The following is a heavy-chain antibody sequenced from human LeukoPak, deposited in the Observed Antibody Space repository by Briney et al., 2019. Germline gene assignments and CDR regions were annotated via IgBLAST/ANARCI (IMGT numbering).Heavy chain of an antibody. V-gene: IGHV1-69*13. Sequence: ASVKVSCKASGGTFSSYAISWVRQAPGQGLEWMGGIIPIFGTANYAQKFQGRVTITADESTSTAYIELSSLRSEDTAVYYCARTPYNWNYVFSAFDIWGQGTMVTVSS. CDR2: IIPIFGTA. CDR3: ARTPYNWNYVFSAFDI. CDR1: GGTFSSYA. D-gene: IGHD1-7*01. J-gene: IGHJ3*02.